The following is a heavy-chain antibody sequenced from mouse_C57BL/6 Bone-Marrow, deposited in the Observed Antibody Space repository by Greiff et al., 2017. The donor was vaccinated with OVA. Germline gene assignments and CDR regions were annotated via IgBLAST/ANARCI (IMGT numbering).Heavy chain of an antibody. CDR3: AREGAMDY. J-gene: IGHJ4*01. CDR1: GYTFTSYW. V-gene: IGHV1-69*01. CDR2: IDPSDSYT. Sequence: QVQLQQPGAELVMPGASVKLSCKASGYTFTSYWMHWVKQRPGQGLEWIGEIDPSDSYTNYNQKFKGKSKLTVDKSSSTAYMQLSSLTTEDSAVYYCAREGAMDYWGQGTSVTVSS.